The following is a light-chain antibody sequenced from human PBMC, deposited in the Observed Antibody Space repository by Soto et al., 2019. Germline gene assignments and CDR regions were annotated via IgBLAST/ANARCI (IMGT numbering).Light chain of an antibody. CDR1: QSVSSY. J-gene: IGKJ2*01. CDR3: QQRSSWPRT. Sequence: EIVLTKSPATLSLSPGERATLSCRASQSVSSYLAWYQQKPGQTPRLLIYDASNRATGIPARFSGSGSGPDFTLTIRSLEPEDFAVYYCQQRSSWPRTFGLGTKLQIK. V-gene: IGKV3-11*01. CDR2: DAS.